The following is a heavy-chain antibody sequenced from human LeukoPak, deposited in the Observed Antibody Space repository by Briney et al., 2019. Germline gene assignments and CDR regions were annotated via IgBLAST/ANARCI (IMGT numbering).Heavy chain of an antibody. D-gene: IGHD3-22*01. J-gene: IGHJ4*02. V-gene: IGHV4-59*01. Sequence: ASETLSLTCTVSGGSISSYYWSWIRQPPGKGLEWIGYIYYSGSTNYNPSLKSRVTISVDTSKNQFSLKLSSVAAADTAVYYCARIDSSGSSYYFDYWGQGTLVTVSS. CDR2: IYYSGST. CDR1: GGSISSYY. CDR3: ARIDSSGSSYYFDY.